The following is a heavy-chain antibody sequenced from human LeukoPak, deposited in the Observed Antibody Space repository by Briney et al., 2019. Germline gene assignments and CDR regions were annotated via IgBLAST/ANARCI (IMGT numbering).Heavy chain of an antibody. CDR2: ISSSSSYI. CDR1: GFTFSSYS. V-gene: IGHV3-21*04. D-gene: IGHD2-15*01. J-gene: IGHJ4*02. CDR3: AKDRIVVVVAAGSFDY. Sequence: PGGSLRLSCAASGFTFSSYSMNWVRQAPGKGLEWVSSISSSSSYIYYADSVKGRFTISRDNAKNSLYLQMNSLRAEDTAVYYCAKDRIVVVVAAGSFDYWGQGTLVTVSS.